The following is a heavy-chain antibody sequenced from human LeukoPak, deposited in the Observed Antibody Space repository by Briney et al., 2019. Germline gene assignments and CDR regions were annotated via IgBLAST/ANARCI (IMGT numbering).Heavy chain of an antibody. D-gene: IGHD2-21*02. CDR2: IRYDGSNK. Sequence: PGGSLRLSCAASGFTFSSYGMHWVRQAPGKGLEWVAFIRYDGSNKYYADSVKGRFTISRDNSKNTLDLQMNSLRTEDTAVYYCASKWYCGGDCYYQIDFWGQGSLVTVSS. V-gene: IGHV3-30*02. CDR1: GFTFSSYG. CDR3: ASKWYCGGDCYYQIDF. J-gene: IGHJ4*02.